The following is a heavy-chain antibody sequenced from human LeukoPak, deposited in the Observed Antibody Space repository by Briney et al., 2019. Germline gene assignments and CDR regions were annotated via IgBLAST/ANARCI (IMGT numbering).Heavy chain of an antibody. CDR1: GYTFTSYA. CDR2: INAGNGNT. V-gene: IGHV1-3*01. CDR3: AADTYCGGDCYPGGFDI. Sequence: ASVKVSCKASGYTFTSYAMHWVRQAPGQRLEWMGWINAGNGNTKYSQKFQGRVTITRDMSTSTAYMELSSLRSEDTAVYYCAADTYCGGDCYPGGFDIWGQGTMVTVSS. J-gene: IGHJ3*02. D-gene: IGHD2-21*02.